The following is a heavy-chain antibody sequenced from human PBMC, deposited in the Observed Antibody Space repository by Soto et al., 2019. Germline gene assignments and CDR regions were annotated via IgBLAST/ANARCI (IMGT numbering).Heavy chain of an antibody. D-gene: IGHD7-27*01. Sequence: GGSLSLSCAASGFTFSNAWMSWVRQAQGKGLEWVGRIKSKTDGGTTDYAAPVKGRFTISRDDSKNTLYLQMNSLKTEDTAVYYCTTDPNWGPHDDGMDVWGQGTTVTVSS. V-gene: IGHV3-15*01. CDR3: TTDPNWGPHDDGMDV. CDR1: GFTFSNAW. J-gene: IGHJ6*02. CDR2: IKSKTDGGTT.